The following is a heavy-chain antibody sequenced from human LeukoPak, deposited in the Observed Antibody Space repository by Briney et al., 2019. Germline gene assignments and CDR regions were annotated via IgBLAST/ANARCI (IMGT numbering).Heavy chain of an antibody. CDR1: GGSFSGYY. V-gene: IGHV4-34*01. D-gene: IGHD1-26*01. J-gene: IGHJ6*02. CDR2: INHSGST. Sequence: TTSETLSLTCAVYGGSFSGYYWSWIRQPPGKGLEWIGEINHSGSTNYNPSLKSRVTFSVDTSKNQFSLKLSSVTAADTAVYYCARGLIVGRLYGMDVWGQGTTVTVSS. CDR3: ARGLIVGRLYGMDV.